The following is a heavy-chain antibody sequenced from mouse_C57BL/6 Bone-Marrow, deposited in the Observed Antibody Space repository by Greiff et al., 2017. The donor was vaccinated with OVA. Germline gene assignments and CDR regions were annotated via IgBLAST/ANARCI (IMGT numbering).Heavy chain of an antibody. CDR2: IDPSDSYT. CDR3: ARDGYYGWFAY. Sequence: VQLQQPGAELVMPGASVKLSCKASGYTFTSYWMHWVTQRPGQGLEWIGEIDPSDSYTNYNQKFKGKSTLTVDKSSSTAYMQLSRLTSEDSAVYYCARDGYYGWFAYWGQGTLVTVSA. J-gene: IGHJ3*01. V-gene: IGHV1-69*01. D-gene: IGHD2-3*01. CDR1: GYTFTSYW.